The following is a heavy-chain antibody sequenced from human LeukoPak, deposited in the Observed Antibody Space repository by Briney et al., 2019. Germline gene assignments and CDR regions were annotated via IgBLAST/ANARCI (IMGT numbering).Heavy chain of an antibody. CDR3: ASHVVTTWGDYFDY. J-gene: IGHJ4*02. CDR1: GGSISSYY. D-gene: IGHD4-23*01. V-gene: IGHV4-59*08. CDR2: IYYSGST. Sequence: PSETLSLTCTVSGGSISSYYWSWIRQPPGKGLEWIGYIYYSGSTNYNPSLKSRVTISVDTSKNHFSLNLSSVTPADTAVYYCASHVVTTWGDYFDYWGQGTLVTVSS.